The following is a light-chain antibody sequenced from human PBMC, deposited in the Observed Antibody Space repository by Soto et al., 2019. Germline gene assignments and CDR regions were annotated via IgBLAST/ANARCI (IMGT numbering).Light chain of an antibody. CDR2: GGT. Sequence: EIVLTQSPVTLSLSPGERAALSCRASQRVSKSNIGWYQHKTGQAPRLLIYGGTKTTSGVPDRFSGSGSGTDFTLTISSLDPEDSAVYYCQQYGRSPWTFGQGTKVEVK. CDR1: QRVSKSN. V-gene: IGKV3-20*01. CDR3: QQYGRSPWT. J-gene: IGKJ1*01.